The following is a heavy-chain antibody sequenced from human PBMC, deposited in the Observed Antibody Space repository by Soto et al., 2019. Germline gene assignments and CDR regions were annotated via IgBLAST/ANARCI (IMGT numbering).Heavy chain of an antibody. Sequence: QLQLQESGPGLVKPSETLSLTCTVSGGSISSSSYYWGWIRQPPGKGLEWIGSIYYSGSTNYNPSLTXXVXIXEDTSKNPFSLKLTSVTAADAAVYYCARHQAGPFDYWGQGTLVTVSS. J-gene: IGHJ4*02. CDR1: GGSISSSSYY. V-gene: IGHV4-39*01. D-gene: IGHD6-13*01. CDR2: IYYSGST. CDR3: ARHQAGPFDY.